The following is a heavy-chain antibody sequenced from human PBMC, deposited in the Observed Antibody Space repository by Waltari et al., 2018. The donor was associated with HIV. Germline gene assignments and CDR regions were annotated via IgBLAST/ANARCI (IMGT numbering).Heavy chain of an antibody. V-gene: IGHV3-48*02. J-gene: IGHJ5*02. CDR1: GFTFSSYS. CDR3: ARDRTAVATSAPRGFDP. Sequence: EVQLVESGGGLVQPGGSLRLSCAASGFTFSSYSMNWVRQAPGKVLEWVSYISSSSSSTIYYADSVKGRFTISRDNAKNSLYLQMNSLRDEDTAVYYCARDRTAVATSAPRGFDPWGQGTLVTVSS. CDR2: ISSSSSSTI. D-gene: IGHD6-19*01.